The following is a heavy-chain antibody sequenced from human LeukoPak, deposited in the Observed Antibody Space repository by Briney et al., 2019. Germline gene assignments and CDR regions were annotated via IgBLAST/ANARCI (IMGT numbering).Heavy chain of an antibody. V-gene: IGHV4-39*07. Sequence: SETLSLTCTVSGGSISSSSYYWGWIRQPPGKGLEWIGSIYYSGSTYYNPSLKSQVTISVDTSKNQFSLKLSSVTAADTAVYYCAKDGYYDSSAYYYVRYFDLWGRGTLVTVSS. J-gene: IGHJ2*01. CDR3: AKDGYYDSSAYYYVRYFDL. D-gene: IGHD3-22*01. CDR1: GGSISSSSYY. CDR2: IYYSGST.